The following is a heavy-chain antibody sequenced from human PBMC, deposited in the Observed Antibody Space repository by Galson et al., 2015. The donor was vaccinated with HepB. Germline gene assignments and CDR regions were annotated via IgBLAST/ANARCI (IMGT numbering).Heavy chain of an antibody. CDR3: ARPAAGMKGAGDAFDI. J-gene: IGHJ3*02. Sequence: SVKVSCKASGYTFTSYAMNWVRQAPGQGLEWMGWINTNTGNPTYAQGFTGRFVFSLDTSVSTAYLQISSLKAEDTAVYYCARPAAGMKGAGDAFDIWGQGTMVTVSS. V-gene: IGHV7-4-1*02. CDR1: GYTFTSYA. D-gene: IGHD6-13*01. CDR2: INTNTGNP.